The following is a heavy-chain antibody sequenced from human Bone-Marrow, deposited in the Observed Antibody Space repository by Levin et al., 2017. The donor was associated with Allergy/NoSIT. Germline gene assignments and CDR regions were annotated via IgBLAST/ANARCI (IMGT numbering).Heavy chain of an antibody. J-gene: IGHJ6*02. CDR3: AAPHETGQCVSASCPDYYYYGMDV. V-gene: IGHV1-69*01. Sequence: PGESLKISCKASGGTFSSKAISWVRQAPGQGLEWMGGIIPMFNMATYAQKFQGRVTITADGSTNTAYMELSSLRSEDTAIYFCAAPHETGQCVSASCPDYYYYGMDVWGQGTTVTVSS. CDR2: IIPMFNMA. D-gene: IGHD2-2*01. CDR1: GGTFSSKA.